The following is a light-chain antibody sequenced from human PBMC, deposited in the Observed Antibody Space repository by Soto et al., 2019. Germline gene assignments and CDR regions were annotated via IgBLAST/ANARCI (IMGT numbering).Light chain of an antibody. V-gene: IGKV1-5*03. CDR1: QTISSW. J-gene: IGKJ1*01. CDR3: QQTYTFPWT. CDR2: KAS. Sequence: DIQMTQSPSTLSGSVGDRVTITCRASQTISSWLAWYQQKPGKAPKLLIYKASTLKSGVPSRFSGAGSRTDFSLTISGLQPEDSATYYCQQTYTFPWTFGQGTKVDIK.